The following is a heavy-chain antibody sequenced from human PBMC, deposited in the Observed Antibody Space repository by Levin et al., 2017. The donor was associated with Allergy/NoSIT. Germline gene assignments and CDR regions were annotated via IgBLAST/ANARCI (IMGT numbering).Heavy chain of an antibody. CDR1: GGSISSGGYS. CDR2: IYLSGST. CDR3: ARVAGYSYGYYFDD. V-gene: IGHV4-30-2*01. J-gene: IGHJ4*02. D-gene: IGHD5-18*01. Sequence: TSETLSLTCAVSGGSISSGGYSWSWIRQPPGKGLEWIGNIYLSGSTYYNPSLKSRVTISVDRSKNQFSLNLSSVTAADTAVYYCARVAGYSYGYYFDDWGQGTLVTVSS.